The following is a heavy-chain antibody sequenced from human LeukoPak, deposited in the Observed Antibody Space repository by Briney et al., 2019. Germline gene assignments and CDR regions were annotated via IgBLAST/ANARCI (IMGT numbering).Heavy chain of an antibody. J-gene: IGHJ4*02. Sequence: SVKVSCKASGGTFSSYAISWVRQAPGQGLEWMGRIIPIFGTANYAQKFQGRVTITTDESTSTAYMELSSLGSEDTAVYYCARFTYSYGPRGGFDYWGQGTLVTVSS. CDR3: ARFTYSYGPRGGFDY. CDR2: IIPIFGTA. CDR1: GGTFSSYA. V-gene: IGHV1-69*05. D-gene: IGHD5-18*01.